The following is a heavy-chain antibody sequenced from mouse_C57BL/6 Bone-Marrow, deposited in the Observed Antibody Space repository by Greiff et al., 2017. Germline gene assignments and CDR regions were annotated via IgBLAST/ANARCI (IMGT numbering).Heavy chain of an antibody. J-gene: IGHJ1*03. CDR2: IWRGGST. D-gene: IGHD1-1*01. Sequence: QVQLQQSGPGLVQPSQSLSITCTVSGFSLTSYGVNWVRQSPGKGLEWLGVIWRGGSTDYNAALISRLSITKDNSKSHVFYIMNSLQADDTAKYSCTSRYYGSPFDVWGRGTAVTVSA. CDR3: TSRYYGSPFDV. V-gene: IGHV2-5*01. CDR1: GFSLTSYG.